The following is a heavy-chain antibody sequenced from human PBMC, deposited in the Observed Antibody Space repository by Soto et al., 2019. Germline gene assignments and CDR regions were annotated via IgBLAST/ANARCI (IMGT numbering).Heavy chain of an antibody. D-gene: IGHD3-10*01. CDR3: ARVFHYYGSGSDAFDI. V-gene: IGHV4-59*01. CDR2: IYYSGST. Sequence: SETLSLTCTVSGGSISSYYWSWIRQPPGKGLEWIGYIYYSGSTNYNPSLKSRVTISVDTSKNQFSLKLSSVTAADTAVYYCARVFHYYGSGSDAFDIWGQGTMVTVSS. CDR1: GGSISSYY. J-gene: IGHJ3*02.